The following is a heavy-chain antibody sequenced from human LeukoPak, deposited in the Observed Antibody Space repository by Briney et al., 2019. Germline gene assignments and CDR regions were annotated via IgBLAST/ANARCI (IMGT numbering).Heavy chain of an antibody. Sequence: ASVKVSCKASGYTFTGYYMHWVRQAPGQGLEWMGWINPNSGGTNYAQKFQSRVTMTTDTSTSTVYMELSSLRSEDTAVYYCARTLSDSGLSYWGQGTLVTVSS. CDR1: GYTFTGYY. CDR3: ARTLSDSGLSY. V-gene: IGHV1-2*02. D-gene: IGHD3/OR15-3a*01. CDR2: INPNSGGT. J-gene: IGHJ4*02.